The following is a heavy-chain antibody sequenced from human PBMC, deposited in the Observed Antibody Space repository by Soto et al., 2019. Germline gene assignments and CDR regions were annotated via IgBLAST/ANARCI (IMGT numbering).Heavy chain of an antibody. Sequence: QVQLVQSGAEVKKPGASVKVSCKASGYTFTSYGISWVRQAPGQGLEWMGWISAYNGNTNYAQKLQGRVTMTTDTSTSTAYMELRSLRSDDTAVYYCARDPDYYDRGEGMGWFDPWGQGTLVTVSS. V-gene: IGHV1-18*01. CDR3: ARDPDYYDRGEGMGWFDP. D-gene: IGHD3-22*01. CDR2: ISAYNGNT. J-gene: IGHJ5*02. CDR1: GYTFTSYG.